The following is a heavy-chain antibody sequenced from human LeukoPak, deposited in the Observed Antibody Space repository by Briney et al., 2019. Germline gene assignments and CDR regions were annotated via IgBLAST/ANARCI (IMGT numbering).Heavy chain of an antibody. J-gene: IGHJ1*01. CDR3: ATVSYYYDGSGYQGYFQH. D-gene: IGHD3-22*01. V-gene: IGHV1-24*01. CDR1: GYTLTELS. Sequence: ASVKISCKVSGYTLTELSIHWVRQAPGKGLEWMGGFDPEDGETIYAQRFQGRVTITEDTSTDTAYMELSSLRSEDAAVYYCATVSYYYDGSGYQGYFQHWGQGTLVTVSS. CDR2: FDPEDGET.